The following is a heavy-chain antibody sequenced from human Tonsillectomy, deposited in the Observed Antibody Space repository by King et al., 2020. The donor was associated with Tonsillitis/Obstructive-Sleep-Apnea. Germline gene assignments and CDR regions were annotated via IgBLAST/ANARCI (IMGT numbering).Heavy chain of an antibody. CDR3: AKGDGSGWYESYYFDS. CDR2: ISGSGGST. D-gene: IGHD6-19*01. V-gene: IGHV3-23*04. CDR1: RFPFSNYA. Sequence: VQLVESGGGLVQPGGSLRLSCAASRFPFSNYAMSWVRQAPRKGLEWVSAISGSGGSTYYADSVKGRFIISRDNSRNTLFLQMNSLRAEDTAVYYCAKGDGSGWYESYYFDSWGQGTLFTVSS. J-gene: IGHJ4*02.